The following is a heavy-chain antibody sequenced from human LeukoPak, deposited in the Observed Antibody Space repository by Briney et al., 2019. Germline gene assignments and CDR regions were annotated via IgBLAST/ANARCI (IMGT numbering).Heavy chain of an antibody. CDR2: IKQDGSEK. CDR3: ARVAATADNWFDP. J-gene: IGHJ5*02. V-gene: IGHV3-7*01. D-gene: IGHD2-15*01. CDR1: GFTFSSYW. Sequence: PGGSLRLSCAASGFTFSSYWMSWVRQAPGKGLEWVANIKQDGSEKYYVDSVKGRFTISRDNTKSSLYLQMNSLRAEDTAVYYCARVAATADNWFDPWGQGTLVTVSS.